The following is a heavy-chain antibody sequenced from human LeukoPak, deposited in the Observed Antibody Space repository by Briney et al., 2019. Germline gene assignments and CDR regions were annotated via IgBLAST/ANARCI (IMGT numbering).Heavy chain of an antibody. Sequence: ASVKVSCKASGFTFTSSAVQWVRQARGQRLEWIGWIVVGSGNTNYAQKFQERVTITRDMSTSTAYMELSSLRSEDTAVYYCAADHGRRYYYDSSGYYNRYWGQGTLVTVSS. V-gene: IGHV1-58*01. J-gene: IGHJ4*02. CDR1: GFTFTSSA. D-gene: IGHD3-22*01. CDR3: AADHGRRYYYDSSGYYNRY. CDR2: IVVGSGNT.